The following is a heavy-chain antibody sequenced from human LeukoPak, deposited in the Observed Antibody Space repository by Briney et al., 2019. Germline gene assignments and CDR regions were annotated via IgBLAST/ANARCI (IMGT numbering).Heavy chain of an antibody. CDR3: TIASGWYVFDY. CDR1: GFTFGDYA. Sequence: GGSLRLSCTASGFTFGDYAMSWVRQAPGKGLEWVGFIRSKAYGGTTEYAASVKGRFTISRDDSKSIAYLQMNSLKTEDTAVYYCTIASGWYVFDYWGRGTLVTVSS. J-gene: IGHJ4*02. V-gene: IGHV3-49*04. D-gene: IGHD6-19*01. CDR2: IRSKAYGGTT.